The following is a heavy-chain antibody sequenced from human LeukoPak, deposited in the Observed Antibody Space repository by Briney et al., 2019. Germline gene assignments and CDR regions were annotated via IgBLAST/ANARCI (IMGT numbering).Heavy chain of an antibody. CDR1: GFTFSSSW. V-gene: IGHV3-23*01. D-gene: IGHD5-24*01. CDR2: ISAGADVI. Sequence: GGSLRLSCAASGFTFSSSWMSWVRQAPGKGLEWVSGISAGADVIFYADPVKGRFTISRDNSKNTLYLQMNSLRAEDTAVYYCARDLDGYDYWGQGTLVTVSS. CDR3: ARDLDGYDY. J-gene: IGHJ4*02.